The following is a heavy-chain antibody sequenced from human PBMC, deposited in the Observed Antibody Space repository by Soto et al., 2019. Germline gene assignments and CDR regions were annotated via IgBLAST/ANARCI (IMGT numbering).Heavy chain of an antibody. J-gene: IGHJ4*02. CDR3: ERSKGETGLDY. V-gene: IGHV4-39*01. Sequence: PSETLSLTCSVSGDSMTRNSYFWDWIRQAPGKGLEWIGSIYYTGSPYYNPSLKSRVTISVDTSKNQFSLRLTSVTAEDTAVYYCERSKGETGLDYWGQGTPVTVSS. D-gene: IGHD1-1*01. CDR2: IYYTGSP. CDR1: GDSMTRNSYF.